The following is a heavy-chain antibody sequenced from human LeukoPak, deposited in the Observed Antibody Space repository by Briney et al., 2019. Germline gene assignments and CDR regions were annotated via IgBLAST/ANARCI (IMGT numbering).Heavy chain of an antibody. Sequence: GESLKISCKGSGYSFTSYGISWVRQAPGQGLEWMGWISAYNGNTNYAQKLQGRVTMTTDTSTSTAYMELRSLRSDDTAVYYCAREFEAGADYFDYWGQGTLVTVSS. CDR3: AREFEAGADYFDY. CDR2: ISAYNGNT. V-gene: IGHV1-18*01. CDR1: GYSFTSYG. D-gene: IGHD6-13*01. J-gene: IGHJ4*02.